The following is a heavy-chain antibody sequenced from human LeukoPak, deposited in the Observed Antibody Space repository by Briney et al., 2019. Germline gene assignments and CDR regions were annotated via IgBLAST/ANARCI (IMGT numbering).Heavy chain of an antibody. CDR3: AKGSTYYYDSSGYYPYYFDY. V-gene: IGHV3-9*03. CDR1: GFTFDDYA. J-gene: IGHJ4*02. CDR2: ISWNSGSI. Sequence: PGRSLRLSCAASGFTFDDYAMHWVRQAPGKGLEWVSGISWNSGSIGYADSVKGRFTISRDNAKNSLYLQMNSLRAEDMALYYCAKGSTYYYDSSGYYPYYFDYWGQGTLVTVSS. D-gene: IGHD3-22*01.